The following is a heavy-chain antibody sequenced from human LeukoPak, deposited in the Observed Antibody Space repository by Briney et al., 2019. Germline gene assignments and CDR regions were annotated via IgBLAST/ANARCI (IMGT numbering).Heavy chain of an antibody. V-gene: IGHV4-39*01. CDR1: GGSISSGDYY. CDR3: ARRDNLPI. J-gene: IGHJ3*02. D-gene: IGHD1-1*01. Sequence: ETLSLTCTVSGGSISSGDYYWGWIRQPPGKGLEWIGNIYSSGSTYYNPSLKSRVSISVDTSKNQFSLKLTSVTAADTAVYYCARRDNLPIWGQGTMVTVSS. CDR2: IYSSGST.